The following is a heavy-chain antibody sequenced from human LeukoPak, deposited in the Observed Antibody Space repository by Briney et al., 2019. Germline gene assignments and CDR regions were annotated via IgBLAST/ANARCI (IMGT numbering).Heavy chain of an antibody. J-gene: IGHJ6*03. Sequence: PSETLSLTCTVSGGSISSYYRSWIRQPAGKGLEWIGRIYTSGSTNYNPSLKSRVTMSVDTSKNQFSLKLSSVTAADTAVYYCARDTTSVAGYYYYMDVWGRGTTVTVSS. CDR2: IYTSGST. CDR3: ARDTTSVAGYYYYMDV. V-gene: IGHV4-4*07. CDR1: GGSISSYY. D-gene: IGHD6-19*01.